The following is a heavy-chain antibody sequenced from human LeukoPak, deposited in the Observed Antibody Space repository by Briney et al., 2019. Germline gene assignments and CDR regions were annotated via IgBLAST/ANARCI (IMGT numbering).Heavy chain of an antibody. V-gene: IGHV1-2*02. J-gene: IGHJ4*02. CDR3: AGAPGVYFDY. D-gene: IGHD2-8*01. CDR1: GYTFTGYY. Sequence: RASVKVSCKASGYTFTGYYMHWVRQAPGQGLEWMGWINPNSGGTNYAQKFQGRVTMTRDTSISTAYMEPSRLRSDDTAVYCCAGAPGVYFDYWGQGTLVTVSS. CDR2: INPNSGGT.